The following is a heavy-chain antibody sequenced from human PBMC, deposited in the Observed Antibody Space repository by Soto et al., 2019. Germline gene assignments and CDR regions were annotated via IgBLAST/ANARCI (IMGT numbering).Heavy chain of an antibody. J-gene: IGHJ4*02. Sequence: QLQLQESGPGLVKPSETLSLTCTVSGGSITSSNYYWGWIRQPPGKGLEWIGSIYYSGSTYYNPSLKGRVTISVDTSKNQFSLKLSSVTAADTAVYYCGRQGGGVDYWGQGTLVTVSS. CDR3: GRQGGGVDY. D-gene: IGHD1-26*01. CDR2: IYYSGST. CDR1: GGSITSSNYY. V-gene: IGHV4-39*01.